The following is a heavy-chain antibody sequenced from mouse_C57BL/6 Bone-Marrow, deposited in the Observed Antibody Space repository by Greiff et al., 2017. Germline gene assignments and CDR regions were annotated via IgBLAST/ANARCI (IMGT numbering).Heavy chain of an antibody. J-gene: IGHJ3*01. CDR3: ARGGYGYGWFAY. D-gene: IGHD2-2*01. Sequence: QVHVKQPGAELVMPGASVKLSCKASGYTFTSYWMHWVKQRPGQGLEWIGEIDPADSYTNYNQKFKGKSTLTVDKSSSTAYMQLSRLTSEDSAVYYCARGGYGYGWFAYWGQGTLVTVSA. V-gene: IGHV1-69*01. CDR1: GYTFTSYW. CDR2: IDPADSYT.